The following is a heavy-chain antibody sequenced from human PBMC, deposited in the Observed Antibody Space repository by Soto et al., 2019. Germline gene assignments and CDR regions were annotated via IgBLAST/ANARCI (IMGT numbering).Heavy chain of an antibody. CDR2: MNPNSGNT. J-gene: IGHJ5*02. CDR1: GYPFTSYE. D-gene: IGHD4-4*01. Sequence: ASLKVSCKSSGYPFTSYEINWVRQATGQGLEWMGWMNPNSGNTGYAQKFQGRVTMTRNTSISTAYMELSSLRSEDTAVYYCARVDETMTTVTTRWLDPWGQGTLVTVSS. V-gene: IGHV1-8*01. CDR3: ARVDETMTTVTTRWLDP.